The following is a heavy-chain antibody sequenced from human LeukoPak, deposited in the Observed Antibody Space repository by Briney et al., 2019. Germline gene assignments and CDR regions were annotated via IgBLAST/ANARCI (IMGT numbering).Heavy chain of an antibody. CDR2: INHSGST. D-gene: IGHD6-19*01. V-gene: IGHV4-34*01. J-gene: IGHJ2*01. CDR1: GGSFSGYY. Sequence: SETLSLICAVYGGSFSGYYWSWIRQPPGKGLEWIGEINHSGSTNYNPSLKSRVTISVDTSKNQFSLKLSSVTAADTAVYYCARLIAVAGTGWYFDLWGRGTLVTVSS. CDR3: ARLIAVAGTGWYFDL.